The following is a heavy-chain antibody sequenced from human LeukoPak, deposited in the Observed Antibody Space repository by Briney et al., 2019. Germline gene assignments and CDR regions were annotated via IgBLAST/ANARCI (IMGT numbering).Heavy chain of an antibody. D-gene: IGHD1-26*01. CDR3: ARGRSRYSGSYLPWRYYFDY. V-gene: IGHV4-34*01. CDR2: INHSGST. Sequence: SETLSLTCTVSGGSISSYYWSWIRQPPGKGLEWIGEINHSGSTNYNPSLKSRVTISIDTSKNQFSLKLSSVTAADTAVYYCARGRSRYSGSYLPWRYYFDYWGQGTLVTVSS. CDR1: GGSISSYY. J-gene: IGHJ4*02.